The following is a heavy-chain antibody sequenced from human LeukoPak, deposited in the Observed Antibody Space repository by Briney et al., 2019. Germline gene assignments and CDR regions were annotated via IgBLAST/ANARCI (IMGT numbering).Heavy chain of an antibody. CDR1: GYTFTGYY. D-gene: IGHD6-19*01. CDR3: ARGVVRYSSGWYPEFDY. CDR2: INPNSGGT. Sequence: ASVKVSCKASGYTFTGYYMHWVRQAPGQGLEWMGWINPNSGGTNYAQKFQGRVTMTRDTSISTAYMELSRLRSDDTAVYYCARGVVRYSSGWYPEFDYWGQGTLVTVSS. J-gene: IGHJ4*02. V-gene: IGHV1-2*02.